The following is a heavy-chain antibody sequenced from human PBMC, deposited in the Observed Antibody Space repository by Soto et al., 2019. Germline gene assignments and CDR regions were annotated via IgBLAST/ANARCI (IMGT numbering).Heavy chain of an antibody. V-gene: IGHV4-31*11. CDR1: DESVTSPGNY. CDR3: TLNHCAGGGCYDRDY. J-gene: IGHJ1*01. D-gene: IGHD2-15*01. CDR2: ISSGGSP. Sequence: SETLSLTCDVSDESVTSPGNYWNWIRQRPDTGLEWIGYISSGGSPFYNPSLKSRVVISLDTSKNVISLTLRSVTAADTAVYYCTLNHCAGGGCYDRDYWGRGTRVTVSS.